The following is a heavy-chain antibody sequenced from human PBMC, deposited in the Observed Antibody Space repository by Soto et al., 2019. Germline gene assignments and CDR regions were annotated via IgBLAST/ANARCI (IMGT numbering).Heavy chain of an antibody. CDR3: ARDRGIQLGYGMDV. CDR1: GYTFTSYG. D-gene: IGHD5-18*01. V-gene: IGHV1-18*04. Sequence: XSVKVSCKASGYTFTSYGISWVRQAPGQGLEWMGWISAYNGNTNYAQKLQGRVTMTTDKSTSTAYMELRSLRSDDTAVYYCARDRGIQLGYGMDVWGQGTTVTVSS. J-gene: IGHJ6*02. CDR2: ISAYNGNT.